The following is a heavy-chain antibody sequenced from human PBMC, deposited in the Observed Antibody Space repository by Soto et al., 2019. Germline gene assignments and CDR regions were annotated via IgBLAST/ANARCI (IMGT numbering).Heavy chain of an antibody. V-gene: IGHV3-53*01. J-gene: IGHJ4*02. CDR1: GFAVSSDY. D-gene: IGHD6-19*01. CDR3: ARGFSKYSSGWYPHFDY. CDR2: IYSGGGT. Sequence: EVQLVESGGGLIQPGGSLRLSCAASGFAVSSDYMSWVRQAPGKGLEWVSVIYSGGGTYYADSVKGRFTISRDNSKNTLYLQMNSLRAEDTAVYYCARGFSKYSSGWYPHFDYWGQGTLVTVSS.